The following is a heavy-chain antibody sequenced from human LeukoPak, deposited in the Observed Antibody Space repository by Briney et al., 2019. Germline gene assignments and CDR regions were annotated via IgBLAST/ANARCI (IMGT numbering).Heavy chain of an antibody. CDR1: GFTVITND. CDR3: ARGVEPLAANTLAY. D-gene: IGHD1-14*01. V-gene: IGHV3-53*01. J-gene: IGHJ4*02. CDR2: LYSDGNT. Sequence: GGSLRLSCAASGFTVITNDMTWVRQAPGKGLEWVSVLYSDGNTKYADSVQGRFTISRDNSKNTLYPEMNSLSPDDTAVYYCARGVEPLAANTLAYWGQGTLVTVSS.